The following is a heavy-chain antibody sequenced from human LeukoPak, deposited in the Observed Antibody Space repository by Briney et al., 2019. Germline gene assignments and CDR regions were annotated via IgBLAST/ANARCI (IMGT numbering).Heavy chain of an antibody. J-gene: IGHJ4*02. CDR1: GFTFSSYS. Sequence: GGSLRLSCAASGFTFSSYSMNWVRQAPGKGLEWVSYFSSGSSTIYYADSVKGRFTISRDNAKNSLYLQMNSLRAEDTAVYYCARERGDHCSGGSCQYYFDYWGQGTLVTVSS. V-gene: IGHV3-48*04. D-gene: IGHD2-15*01. CDR3: ARERGDHCSGGSCQYYFDY. CDR2: FSSGSSTI.